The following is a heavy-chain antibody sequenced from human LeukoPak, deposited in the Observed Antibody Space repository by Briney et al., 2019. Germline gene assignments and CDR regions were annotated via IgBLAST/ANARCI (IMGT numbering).Heavy chain of an antibody. Sequence: GGSLRLSCAASGFTFSNYGMYWVRQAPGKGLEWVAVMSHDGSNEYYGDSVKGRFTISRDNSKNTPFLQMHSLRAEDTATYYCARRGSSGCFDFWGQGTLVTVSS. V-gene: IGHV3-30-3*01. J-gene: IGHJ4*02. D-gene: IGHD6-19*01. CDR1: GFTFSNYG. CDR2: MSHDGSNE. CDR3: ARRGSSGCFDF.